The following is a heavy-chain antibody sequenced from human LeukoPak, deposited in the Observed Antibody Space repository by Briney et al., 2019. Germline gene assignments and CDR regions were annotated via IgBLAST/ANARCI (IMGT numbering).Heavy chain of an antibody. D-gene: IGHD4-17*01. CDR1: GGSISSYY. Sequence: SETLRLSCTVSGGSISSYYWSWIRQPPGKGLEWIGYINYSGSTNYNPALKSRVTMSVDTSKNQFSLKLSSVTAADTAMYYCAREGRRDYEYFDHWGQGSVDTVSS. CDR2: INYSGST. CDR3: AREGRRDYEYFDH. V-gene: IGHV4-59*01. J-gene: IGHJ4*02.